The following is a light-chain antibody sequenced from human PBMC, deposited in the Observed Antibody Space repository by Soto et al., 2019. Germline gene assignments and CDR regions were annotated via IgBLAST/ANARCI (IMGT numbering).Light chain of an antibody. Sequence: DMHMTRSPSSLSASVVGGGTTTFRASQGIRNDLGWYQQKPGKAPKRLIYAASSLQSGVPSRFSGSGSGTEFTLTISSLQPEDSATYYCLQHKSYPPTFGQGTRLEI. CDR3: LQHKSYPPT. V-gene: IGKV1-17*01. J-gene: IGKJ5*01. CDR1: QGIRND. CDR2: AAS.